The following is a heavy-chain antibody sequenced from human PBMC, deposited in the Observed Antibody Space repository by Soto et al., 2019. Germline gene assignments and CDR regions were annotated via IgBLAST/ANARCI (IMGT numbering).Heavy chain of an antibody. Sequence: ASVKVSCKASGYTFTNYDINWMRQAYGQGLEWVGWMNPNSGHTGYAQKFQGRVTLTRDTSIGTAYMDLSGLTSEDTAMYYCARNLANSGTFLIWGQGTLVTVS. CDR1: GYTFTNYD. D-gene: IGHD7-27*01. CDR3: ARNLANSGTFLI. CDR2: MNPNSGHT. J-gene: IGHJ4*02. V-gene: IGHV1-8*01.